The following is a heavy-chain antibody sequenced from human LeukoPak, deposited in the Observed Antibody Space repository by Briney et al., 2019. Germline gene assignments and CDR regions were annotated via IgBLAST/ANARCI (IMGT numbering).Heavy chain of an antibody. CDR2: MNSGGSAT. J-gene: IGHJ4*02. V-gene: IGHV3-74*01. CDR3: AKGPNYFDS. CDR1: GFSFSNYW. Sequence: GGSLRLSCAASGFSFSNYWMHWVRQAPGKGLVWVTRMNSGGSATYYADSVQGRFTISRDNAKNTLYLQMNSLRAEDTAMYFCAKGPNYFDSWGQGTLVTVSS.